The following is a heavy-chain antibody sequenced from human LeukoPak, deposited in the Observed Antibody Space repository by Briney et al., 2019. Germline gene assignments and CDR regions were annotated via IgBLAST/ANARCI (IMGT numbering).Heavy chain of an antibody. CDR3: ARGLNWNDARLGY. CDR1: GYTFTSYS. J-gene: IGHJ4*02. V-gene: IGHV1-18*01. CDR2: ISAYNGHT. Sequence: ASVKVSCTASGYTFTSYSISWVRQALGQGLEWMGWISAYNGHTNYAQKLQGRVTMTTDTSTTTAYVELRSLRSDDTAVYYCARGLNWNDARLGYWGQGILVTVSS. D-gene: IGHD1-1*01.